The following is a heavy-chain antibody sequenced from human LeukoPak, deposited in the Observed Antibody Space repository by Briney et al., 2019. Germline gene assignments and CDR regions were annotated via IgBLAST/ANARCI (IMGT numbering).Heavy chain of an antibody. V-gene: IGHV3-21*01. D-gene: IGHD2-15*01. CDR3: AKDHAVAATYYYYMDV. CDR2: ISSSSSYI. CDR1: GFTFSSYS. Sequence: GGSLRLSCAASGFTFSSYSMNWVRQAPGKGLEWVSSISSSSSYIYYADSVKGRFTISRDNAKNSLYLQMNSLRAEDTAVYYCAKDHAVAATYYYYMDVWGKGTTVTISS. J-gene: IGHJ6*03.